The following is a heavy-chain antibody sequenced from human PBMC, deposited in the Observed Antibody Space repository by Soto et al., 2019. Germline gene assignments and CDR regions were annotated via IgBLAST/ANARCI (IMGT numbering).Heavy chain of an antibody. CDR2: IYYSGST. D-gene: IGHD3-22*01. CDR1: GGSISSYY. CDR3: ARGRTVITFDY. Sequence: QVQLQESGPGLVKPSETLSLTCTVSGGSISSYYWSWIRQPPGKGLEWIGYIYYSGSTNYNPSLKSRVTISVDTSKDQFSLKLSSVTAADTAVYYCARGRTVITFDYWGQGTLVTVSS. J-gene: IGHJ4*02. V-gene: IGHV4-59*01.